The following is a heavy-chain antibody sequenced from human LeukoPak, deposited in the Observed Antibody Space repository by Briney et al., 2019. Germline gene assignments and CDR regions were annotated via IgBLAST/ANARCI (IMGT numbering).Heavy chain of an antibody. Sequence: SQTLSLTCTVSGGSISSGRYYWSWIRQPAGKGLEWIVRIYTSGSTNYNPSLKSRVTISVDTSKNQFSLKPSSVTAADTAVYYCARANYGGNGKDYFDYWGQGTLVTVSS. V-gene: IGHV4-61*02. J-gene: IGHJ4*02. D-gene: IGHD4-23*01. CDR2: IYTSGST. CDR3: ARANYGGNGKDYFDY. CDR1: GGSISSGRYY.